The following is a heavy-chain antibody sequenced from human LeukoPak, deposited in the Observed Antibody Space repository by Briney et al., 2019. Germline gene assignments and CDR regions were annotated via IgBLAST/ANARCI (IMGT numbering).Heavy chain of an antibody. CDR3: AKESDPTPNPTNWFDP. CDR2: ISGSGGST. V-gene: IGHV3-23*01. J-gene: IGHJ5*02. CDR1: GFTFSSYA. Sequence: PRGSLRLSCAASGFTFSSYAMSSVRQALGKGLERVSAISGSGGSTYYADSVKGRFTISRDNSKNTLYLQMNSLRAEDTAVYYCAKESDPTPNPTNWFDPWGQGTLVTVSS.